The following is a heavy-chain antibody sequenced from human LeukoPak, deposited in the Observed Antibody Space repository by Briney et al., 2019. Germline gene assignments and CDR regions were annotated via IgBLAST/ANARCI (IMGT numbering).Heavy chain of an antibody. CDR2: IDYSGST. V-gene: IGHV4-39*07. CDR3: ARLKSTWLQLGHFDY. Sequence: KSSETLSLTCTVSGGSIISSSYYWGWIRQPPGKGLEWIGSIDYSGSTYYNPSLNSRGTISVDTSKKQFSLKLSSVTAADTAVYYCARLKSTWLQLGHFDYWGQGTLVTVSS. J-gene: IGHJ4*02. CDR1: GGSIISSSYY. D-gene: IGHD5-24*01.